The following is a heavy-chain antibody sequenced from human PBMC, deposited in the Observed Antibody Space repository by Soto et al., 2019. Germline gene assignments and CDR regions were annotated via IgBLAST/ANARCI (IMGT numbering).Heavy chain of an antibody. CDR3: ARPRWELLDAFDI. D-gene: IGHD1-26*01. CDR1: GYSFTSYW. Sequence: GESLMISCTGSGYSFTSYWIGWVRQMPGKGLEWMGIIYPGDSDTRYSPSFQGQVTISADKSISTAYLQWSSLKASDTAMYYCARPRWELLDAFDIWGQGTMVTVSS. CDR2: IYPGDSDT. V-gene: IGHV5-51*01. J-gene: IGHJ3*02.